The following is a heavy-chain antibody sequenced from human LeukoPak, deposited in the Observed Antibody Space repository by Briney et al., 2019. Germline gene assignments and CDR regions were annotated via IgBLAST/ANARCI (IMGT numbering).Heavy chain of an antibody. Sequence: SQTLSPTCAVSGGSINSGGYSPSWIPQPPRKGPGGVEYIYHSGSTYYNPSLKSRVTISVDRSKNQFSLKLSSVTAADTAVYYCARGKTTAARQGLLFDYWGQGTLVTVSS. J-gene: IGHJ4*02. CDR2: IYHSGST. V-gene: IGHV4-30-2*01. CDR3: ARGKTTAARQGLLFDY. D-gene: IGHD6-6*01. CDR1: GGSINSGGYS.